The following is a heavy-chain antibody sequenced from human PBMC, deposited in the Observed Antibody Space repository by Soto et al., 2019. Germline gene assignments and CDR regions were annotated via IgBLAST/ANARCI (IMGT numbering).Heavy chain of an antibody. Sequence: SETLSLTCTVSGGSIYRSGYYWGWIRQPPGRGLEWIGNIDYNGVTYSNPSLKSRVTISRDTSKNQFSLKLTSVTAADTALYYCGKVLVGATGHTDSDSRGPGTLVTVSS. CDR3: GKVLVGATGHTDSDS. CDR2: IDYNGVT. D-gene: IGHD2-15*01. V-gene: IGHV4-39*01. J-gene: IGHJ4*02. CDR1: GGSIYRSGYY.